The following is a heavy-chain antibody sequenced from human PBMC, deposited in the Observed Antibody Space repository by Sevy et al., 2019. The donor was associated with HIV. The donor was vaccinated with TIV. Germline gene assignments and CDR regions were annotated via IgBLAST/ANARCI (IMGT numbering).Heavy chain of an antibody. V-gene: IGHV3-15*01. CDR3: TTDREYSDFKGGFDY. D-gene: IGHD4-17*01. Sequence: GGSLRLSCAASGLTFTDAWMAWVRQAPGKGLEWVGRIRSNTDGGTTEYAAPLKGRFTISREESKNTMYLQMNILKSADTAVYYCTTDREYSDFKGGFDYWGRGTLVTVSS. J-gene: IGHJ4*02. CDR1: GLTFTDAW. CDR2: IRSNTDGGTT.